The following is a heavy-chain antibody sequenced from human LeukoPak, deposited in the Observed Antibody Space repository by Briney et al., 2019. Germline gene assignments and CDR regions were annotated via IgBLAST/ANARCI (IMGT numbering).Heavy chain of an antibody. J-gene: IGHJ4*02. V-gene: IGHV4-38-2*02. CDR3: ARDHTTSIAVAGTSWIDY. D-gene: IGHD6-19*01. Sequence: SGTLSLTCAVSGYSISSGYYWGWIRQPPGKGLEWIGSIYHSGSTYYNPSLKSRVTISVDTSKNQFSLKLSSVTAADTAVYYCARDHTTSIAVAGTSWIDYWGQGTLVTVSS. CDR2: IYHSGST. CDR1: GYSISSGYY.